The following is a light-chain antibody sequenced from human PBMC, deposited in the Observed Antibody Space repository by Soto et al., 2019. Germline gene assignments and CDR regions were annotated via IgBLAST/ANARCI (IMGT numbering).Light chain of an antibody. V-gene: IGKV1-33*01. J-gene: IGKJ2*01. CDR2: EVS. CDR1: EEVGRY. Sequence: IQMTQSPSSLSASVGDTVTFTCQASEEVGRYLNWYQHKPGKAPNLLISEVSNLETGVPSRFSGSGSGTHFTVTISSLQPEDIATYYCQQYDRLPSTFGRGNKLEI. CDR3: QQYDRLPST.